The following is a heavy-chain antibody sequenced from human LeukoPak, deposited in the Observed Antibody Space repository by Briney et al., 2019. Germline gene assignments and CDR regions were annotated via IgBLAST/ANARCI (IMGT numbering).Heavy chain of an antibody. Sequence: PGGSLRLSCAASGFTVSSNYMSWVRQAPGKGLEWVSVIYSGGSTYYADPVKGRFTISRDNSKNTLYLQMNSLRAEDTAVYYCARGEAQQQLAFDYWGQGTLVTVSS. V-gene: IGHV3-53*01. CDR3: ARGEAQQQLAFDY. J-gene: IGHJ4*02. CDR2: IYSGGST. D-gene: IGHD6-13*01. CDR1: GFTVSSNY.